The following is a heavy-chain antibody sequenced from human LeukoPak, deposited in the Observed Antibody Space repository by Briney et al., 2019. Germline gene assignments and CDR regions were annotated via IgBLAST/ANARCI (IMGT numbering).Heavy chain of an antibody. V-gene: IGHV4-38-2*02. CDR2: IYHGGST. CDR1: GYSISSGYY. J-gene: IGHJ3*02. D-gene: IGHD4-17*01. Sequence: SETLSLTCAVSGYSISSGYYWGWIRQPPGKGLEWIGSIYHGGSTYYNPSLKSRVTISVDTSKNQFSLKLSSVTAADTAVYYCARDEGYGDGAFDIWGQGTMLTVSS. CDR3: ARDEGYGDGAFDI.